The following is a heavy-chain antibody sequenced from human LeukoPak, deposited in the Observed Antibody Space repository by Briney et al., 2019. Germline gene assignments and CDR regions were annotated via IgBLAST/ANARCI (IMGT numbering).Heavy chain of an antibody. CDR1: GGSFSGYY. CDR3: ARGSTPPRYSSSPTGFDYWAKRSASRYSSSPTGFDY. V-gene: IGHV4-34*01. J-gene: IGHJ4*02. D-gene: IGHD6-13*01. Sequence: DPSETLSLTCAVYGGSFSGYYWSWIRQPPGKGLELIGEINHSGSTNYNPSLKSRVTISVDTSKNQFSLKLSSVTAADTPVYYCARGSTPPRYSSSPTGFDYWAKRSASRYSSSPTGFDYWGQGTLVTVSS. CDR2: INHSGST.